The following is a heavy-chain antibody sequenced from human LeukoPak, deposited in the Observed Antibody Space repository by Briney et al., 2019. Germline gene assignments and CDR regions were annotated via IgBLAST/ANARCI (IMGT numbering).Heavy chain of an antibody. CDR1: GGSISSYY. V-gene: IGHV4-4*07. Sequence: SETLSLTCTVSGGSISSYYWSWIRQPAGKGQEWIGRIYTSGSTNYNPSLKSRVTMSVDTSKNQFSLKLSSVTAADTAVYYCATSSSSELFDYWGQGTLVTVSS. CDR2: IYTSGST. D-gene: IGHD6-13*01. CDR3: ATSSSSELFDY. J-gene: IGHJ4*02.